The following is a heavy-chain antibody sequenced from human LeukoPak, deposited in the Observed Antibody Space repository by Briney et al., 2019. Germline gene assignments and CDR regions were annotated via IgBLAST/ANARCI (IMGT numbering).Heavy chain of an antibody. V-gene: IGHV1-18*01. D-gene: IGHD2-8*01. CDR2: ISAYNGDT. CDR3: ARQLIRWRENDY. CDR1: GYTFITYG. Sequence: GASVKVSCKASGYTFITYGISWVRQAPGQGLEWMGRISAYNGDTNFAQKFQGRVTMTTDTSTSTVYMELRGLTSDDTAVYFCARQLIRWRENDYWGQGTLVTVSS. J-gene: IGHJ4*02.